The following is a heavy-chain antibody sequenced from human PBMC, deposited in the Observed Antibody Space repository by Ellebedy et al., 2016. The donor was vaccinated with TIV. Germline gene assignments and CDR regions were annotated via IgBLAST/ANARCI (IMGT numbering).Heavy chain of an antibody. CDR2: IHHSGST. V-gene: IGHV4-38-2*02. D-gene: IGHD6-19*01. CDR1: GYSISSGYY. CDR3: ARRSTSGPYNWFDP. J-gene: IGHJ5*02. Sequence: SETLSLXXTVSGYSISSGYYWGWIRQPPGKGLEWIGSIHHSGSTYYNPSLKSRVTMSVDTSKNQFSLKLTSVTAADTAVYYCARRSTSGPYNWFDPWGQGTLVTVSS.